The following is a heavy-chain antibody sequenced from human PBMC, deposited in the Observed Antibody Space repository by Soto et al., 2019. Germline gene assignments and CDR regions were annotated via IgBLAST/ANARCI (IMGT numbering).Heavy chain of an antibody. V-gene: IGHV1-3*04. CDR1: GYTFTNYA. D-gene: IGHD2-8*01. Sequence: QVQLVQSGAEVKKPGALVKVSCKTSGYTFTNYAMHWVRQAPGQRLEWMGWINTGNGNTKYSQNFQGRVTIIGDTSASTAYMELSSLRSEDTAVYFCARANGAFDIWGQGTMVTVSS. J-gene: IGHJ3*02. CDR2: INTGNGNT. CDR3: ARANGAFDI.